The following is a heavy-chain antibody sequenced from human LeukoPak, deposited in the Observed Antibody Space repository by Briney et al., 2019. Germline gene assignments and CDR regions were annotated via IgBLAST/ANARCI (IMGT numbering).Heavy chain of an antibody. CDR1: GFTFSSYA. J-gene: IGHJ4*02. Sequence: GGSLRLSCAASGFTFSSYAMSWVRQAPGKGLEWVSAISGSGGSTYYADSVKGRFTISRDNSKNTLYLQMNSLRAEDTAVYYCALFRGVVVVITHHFDYWGQGTLVTVSS. V-gene: IGHV3-23*01. CDR3: ALFRGVVVVITHHFDY. CDR2: ISGSGGST. D-gene: IGHD3-22*01.